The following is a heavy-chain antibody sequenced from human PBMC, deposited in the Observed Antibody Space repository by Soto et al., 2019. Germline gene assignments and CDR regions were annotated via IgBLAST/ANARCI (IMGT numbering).Heavy chain of an antibody. D-gene: IGHD1-26*01. V-gene: IGHV1-69*13. J-gene: IGHJ3*02. CDR1: GGTLGTYG. Sequence: SVKGSCKASGGTLGTYGISWVRQAPGQGLEWMGGIIPFSGTASYAQKFQGRVTIAADDSTSTAYMELSSLRSEDTAVYFCARDSGTYGRQVAFDIWGQGTMVT. CDR3: ARDSGTYGRQVAFDI. CDR2: IIPFSGTA.